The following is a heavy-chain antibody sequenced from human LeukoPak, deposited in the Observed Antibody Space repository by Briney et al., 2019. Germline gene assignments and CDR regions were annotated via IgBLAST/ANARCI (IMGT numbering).Heavy chain of an antibody. CDR3: ARLDEYSSSSRYYGMDV. J-gene: IGHJ6*02. D-gene: IGHD6-6*01. CDR1: GYTFTSNY. Sequence: ASVKVSCKASGYTFTSNYIHWVRQAPGQGLEWMGMIYPRDGSTSYAQKFQGRVTITADESTSTAYMELSSLRSEDTAVYYCARLDEYSSSSRYYGMDVWGQGTTVTVSS. CDR2: IYPRDGST. V-gene: IGHV1-46*01.